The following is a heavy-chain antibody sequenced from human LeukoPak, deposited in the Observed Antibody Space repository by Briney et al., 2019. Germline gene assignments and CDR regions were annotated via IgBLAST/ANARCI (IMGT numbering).Heavy chain of an antibody. CDR3: RKGDTDYDILTGFYSHEYFQH. CDR2: ISGRGGST. D-gene: IGHD3-9*01. J-gene: IGHJ1*01. CDR1: GVTFTSYV. Sequence: GGSLRLSCVAPGVTFTSYVMSSGRQAPGKGLEYVSAISGRGGSTPYTDAVKGRFTISRDNSKNTLYLQIHSLRADDTVVYFCRKGDTDYDILTGFYSHEYFQHWGQGTLVTVSS. V-gene: IGHV3-23*01.